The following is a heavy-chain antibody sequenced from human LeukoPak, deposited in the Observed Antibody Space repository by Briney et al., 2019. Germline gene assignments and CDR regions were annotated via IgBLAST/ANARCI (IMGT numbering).Heavy chain of an antibody. V-gene: IGHV4-61*02. D-gene: IGHD1-26*01. CDR3: ARGRWELGGDFDY. J-gene: IGHJ4*02. Sequence: PSETLSLTCTVSGDSISSGSYYWSWIRQPAGKGPEWIGRIYSSVSTNYNPSLKSRVTISVDTSKNQFSLQVKSVTAADTAVYYCARGRWELGGDFDYWGQGTLVTVSS. CDR1: GDSISSGSYY. CDR2: IYSSVST.